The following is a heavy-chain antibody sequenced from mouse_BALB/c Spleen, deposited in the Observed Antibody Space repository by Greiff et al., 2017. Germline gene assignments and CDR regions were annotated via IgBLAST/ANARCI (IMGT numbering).Heavy chain of an antibody. V-gene: IGHV2-9*02. CDR3: ARGSDRFAY. CDR1: GFSLTSYG. J-gene: IGHJ3*01. Sequence: VQGVESGPGLVAPSQSLSITCTVSGFSLTSYGVHWVRQPPGKGLEWLGVIWAGGSTNYNSALMSRLSISKDNSKSQVFLKMNSLQTDDTAMYYCARGSDRFAYWGQGTLVTVSA. CDR2: IWAGGST.